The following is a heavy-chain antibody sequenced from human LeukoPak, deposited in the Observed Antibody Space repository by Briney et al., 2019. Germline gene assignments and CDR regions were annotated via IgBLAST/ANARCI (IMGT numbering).Heavy chain of an antibody. V-gene: IGHV3-23*01. CDR1: GFTFSSYA. Sequence: GGSLRLSCAASGFTFSSYAMSWVRQAPGKGLEWVSAISGSGGSTYYADSVKGRFTITRDNSKNTLYLQMNSLRAEDTAVYYCAKGSSNWRDYYYFDYWGQGTLVTVSS. CDR2: ISGSGGST. D-gene: IGHD6-13*01. CDR3: AKGSSNWRDYYYFDY. J-gene: IGHJ4*02.